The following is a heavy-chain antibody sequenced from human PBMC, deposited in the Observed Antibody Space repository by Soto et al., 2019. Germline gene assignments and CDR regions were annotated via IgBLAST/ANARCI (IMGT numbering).Heavy chain of an antibody. CDR2: IKSKGGGGTA. D-gene: IGHD6-13*01. CDR1: GFTFSSYA. J-gene: IGHJ6*02. Sequence: SCAASGFTFSSYAMSWVSQAPGKGLEWVGLIKSKGGGGTADYAAPVKGRFIISRDDSKNTIYLQMNSLKPEDTALYYCIWQQDFYYGRAVWGQGTTVTVSS. CDR3: IWQQDFYYGRAV. V-gene: IGHV3-15*01.